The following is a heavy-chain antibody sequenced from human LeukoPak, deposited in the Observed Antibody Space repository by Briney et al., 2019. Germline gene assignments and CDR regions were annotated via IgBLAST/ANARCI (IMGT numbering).Heavy chain of an antibody. J-gene: IGHJ4*02. CDR2: IYRSGST. V-gene: IGHV4-4*02. Sequence: SETLSLTCTVSGDSISSHKWWWCWVRQPPGKGLEWIGEIYRSGSTNYNPSLKSRVTISADMSKNQFSLSLTSVTAADTAVYYCARGANYNWDSWGQGTLVTVSS. CDR3: ARGANYNWDS. CDR1: GDSISSHKW. D-gene: IGHD1-20*01.